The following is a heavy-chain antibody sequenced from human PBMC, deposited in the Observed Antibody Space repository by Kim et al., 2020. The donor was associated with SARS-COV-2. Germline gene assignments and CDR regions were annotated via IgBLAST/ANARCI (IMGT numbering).Heavy chain of an antibody. J-gene: IGHJ5*02. CDR1: GGSFSGYY. CDR3: ARGLVPPRVRGVINWFDP. V-gene: IGHV4-34*01. D-gene: IGHD3-10*01. CDR2: INHSGST. Sequence: SETLSLTCAVYGGSFSGYYWSWIRQPPGKGLEWIGEINHSGSTNYNPSLKSRVTISVDTSKNQFSLKLSSVTAADTAVYYCARGLVPPRVRGVINWFDPWGQGTLVTVSS.